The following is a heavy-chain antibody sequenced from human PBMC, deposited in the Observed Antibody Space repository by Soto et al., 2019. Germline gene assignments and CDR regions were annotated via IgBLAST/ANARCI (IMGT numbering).Heavy chain of an antibody. CDR3: AREYYYTMDV. CDR1: GFTFRGYY. Sequence: QVQLVESGGGLVRPGGSLRLSCAASGFTFRGYYMTWFRQAPGKGLEWLSYIDSSTKYTNYADSVKGRFTISRDNAKNSLYLQMNSLRADDTAVYYCAREYYYTMDVWGQGTMVTVSS. J-gene: IGHJ6*02. V-gene: IGHV3-11*05. CDR2: IDSSTKYT.